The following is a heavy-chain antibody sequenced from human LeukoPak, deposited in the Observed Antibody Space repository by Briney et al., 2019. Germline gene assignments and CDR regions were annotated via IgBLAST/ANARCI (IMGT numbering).Heavy chain of an antibody. J-gene: IGHJ4*02. V-gene: IGHV3-21*01. CDR2: ISSSSSYI. CDR1: GFTFSTYS. D-gene: IGHD5-18*01. Sequence: KPGGSLRLSCAASGFTFSTYSMNWVRQAPGKGLEWVSSISSSSSYIYYADSVKGRFTISRDNTKNSLYLQMNSLRAEDTAVYYCARTMETAMVHWGQGTLVTVSS. CDR3: ARTMETAMVH.